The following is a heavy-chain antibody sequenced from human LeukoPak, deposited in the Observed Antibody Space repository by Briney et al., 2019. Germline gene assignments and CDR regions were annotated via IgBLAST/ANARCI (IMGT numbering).Heavy chain of an antibody. CDR1: GFTFSSYA. V-gene: IGHV3-7*03. J-gene: IGHJ4*02. CDR2: IKQDGSEK. CDR3: ATEGVVVPAAPNDY. D-gene: IGHD2-2*01. Sequence: GGSLRLSCAASGFTFSSYAMSWVRQAPGKGLEWVANIKQDGSEKYNVDSVKGRFTISRDNAKNSLYLQMNSLRAEDTAVYYCATEGVVVPAAPNDYWGQGTLVTVSS.